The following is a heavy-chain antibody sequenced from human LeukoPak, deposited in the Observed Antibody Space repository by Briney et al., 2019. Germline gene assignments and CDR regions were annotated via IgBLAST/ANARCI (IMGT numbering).Heavy chain of an antibody. Sequence: GESPKISCKGSGYSFTRHWIGWVRQMPGKGLEWMGIIYPGDSDTRYSPSFQGQVTISADKSISTAYLQWSSLKASDTAMYFCARRKDYDILTGSSQYYFDYWGQGTLVTVPS. J-gene: IGHJ4*02. CDR3: ARRKDYDILTGSSQYYFDY. CDR2: IYPGDSDT. CDR1: GYSFTRHW. D-gene: IGHD3-9*01. V-gene: IGHV5-51*01.